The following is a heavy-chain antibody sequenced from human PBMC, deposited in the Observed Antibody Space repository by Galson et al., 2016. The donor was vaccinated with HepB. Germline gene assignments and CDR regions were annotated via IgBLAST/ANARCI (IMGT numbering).Heavy chain of an antibody. J-gene: IGHJ3*01. D-gene: IGHD3-16*01. CDR3: ARDLPDYSVESVYVFVF. CDR2: ISRSGDSM. V-gene: IGHV3-11*01. Sequence: SLRLSCAASGFTFSDYHMNWIRQGPGKGLEWISYISRSGDSMLYAASVRGRFSISRDNAKKSLYLQMTNLRAEDTAVYYCARDLPDYSVESVYVFVFWGQGTMVTVSS. CDR1: GFTFSDYH.